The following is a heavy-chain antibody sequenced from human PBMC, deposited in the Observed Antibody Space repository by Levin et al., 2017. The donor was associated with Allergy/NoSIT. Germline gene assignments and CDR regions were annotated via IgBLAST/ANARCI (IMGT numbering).Heavy chain of an antibody. J-gene: IGHJ4*02. D-gene: IGHD6-19*01. CDR3: ARLGGSGWSLDY. CDR1: AFTFSDYY. CDR2: ISTSSYT. V-gene: IGHV3-11*03. Sequence: PGGSLRLSCAASAFTFSDYYMSWIRQAPGKGLEWVSYISTSSYTNYANSVKGRFTISRDNAQNSLYLQMNSLRAEDTAVYYCARLGGSGWSLDYWGQGTLVTVSS.